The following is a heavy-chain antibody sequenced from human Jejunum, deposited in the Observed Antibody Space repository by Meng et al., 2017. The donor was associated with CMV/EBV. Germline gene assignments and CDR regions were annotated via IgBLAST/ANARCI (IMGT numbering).Heavy chain of an antibody. CDR1: EYTFIDYY. D-gene: IGHD1-26*01. CDR3: AKDGGSYLDYYFDY. J-gene: IGHJ4*02. Sequence: SEYTFIDYYMHWVRQAPGQGLEWMGWINPNTGDTNYAQKIQGRVTMTRDMSINTVYMELTRLRSDDTAVYYCAKDGGSYLDYYFDYWGQGTLVTVSS. V-gene: IGHV1-2*02. CDR2: INPNTGDT.